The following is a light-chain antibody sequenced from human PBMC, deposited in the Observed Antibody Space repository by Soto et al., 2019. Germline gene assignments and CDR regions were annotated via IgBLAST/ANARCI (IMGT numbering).Light chain of an antibody. V-gene: IGLV2-14*03. CDR3: SSYTRSSTSL. J-gene: IGLJ2*01. CDR1: XXXVGGYNY. Sequence: QSALTQPASVSGSPGXSITISXXGTXXXVGGYNYVSWYQQHPGKVPKLMIYDVSTRPSGVSDRFSGSKSGNTASLTISRLQAEDEADYYCSSYTRSSTSLFGGGTKVTVL. CDR2: DVS.